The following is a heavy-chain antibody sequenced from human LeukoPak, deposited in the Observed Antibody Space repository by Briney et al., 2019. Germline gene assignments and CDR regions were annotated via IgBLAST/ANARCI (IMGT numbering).Heavy chain of an antibody. Sequence: GGSLRLSCAASGFTFNSYAMSWVRQAPGKGLEWVSGISANGAKTYYADSVKGRFTISRDNSKNTQSLQMNSLRAEGTALYYCAKGWSVTMVMAAPGDWGQGALVTVSS. CDR1: GFTFNSYA. J-gene: IGHJ4*02. D-gene: IGHD3-10*01. CDR3: AKGWSVTMVMAAPGD. V-gene: IGHV3-23*01. CDR2: ISANGAKT.